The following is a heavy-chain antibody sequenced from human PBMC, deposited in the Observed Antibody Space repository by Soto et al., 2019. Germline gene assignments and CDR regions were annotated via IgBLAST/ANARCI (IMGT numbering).Heavy chain of an antibody. CDR3: VKSRGGNNFDFFD. CDR2: IRGNGDPP. D-gene: IGHD5-12*01. Sequence: GGSLRLSCSGSGFTFSSYAMHWVRQAPWKGLEYVSGIRGNGDPPFYADSVKGRFIISSDNSMNTLFLQMSSLSADDTTVYYCVKSRGGNNFDFFDWGQGALVTVSS. CDR1: GFTFSSYA. V-gene: IGHV3-64D*06. J-gene: IGHJ4*02.